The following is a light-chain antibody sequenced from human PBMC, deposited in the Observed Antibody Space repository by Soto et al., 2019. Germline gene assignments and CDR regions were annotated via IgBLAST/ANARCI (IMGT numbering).Light chain of an antibody. Sequence: QSALAQPASVSGSPGQSITISCAGTNRDVGGYNYVSWYQQYPGKAPKLIIYEVTYRPSGVSNRFSGSKSGNTASLTISGLQAEDEADYYCSSYSSSSALDVIFGGGTKPTVL. CDR3: SSYSSSSALDVI. CDR2: EVT. V-gene: IGLV2-14*01. CDR1: NRDVGGYNY. J-gene: IGLJ2*01.